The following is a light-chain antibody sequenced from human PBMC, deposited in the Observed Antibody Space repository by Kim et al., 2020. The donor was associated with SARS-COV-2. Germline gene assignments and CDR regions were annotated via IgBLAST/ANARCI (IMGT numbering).Light chain of an antibody. CDR1: KLGYKY. CDR3: QAWDSTDVV. Sequence: SGSPGQTASITCSGDKLGYKYACWYQQKPGQSPVLVIYQDSKRPSGIPERFSGSNSGNTATLTISGTQAMDEADYYCQAWDSTDVVFGGGTQLTVL. V-gene: IGLV3-1*01. J-gene: IGLJ2*01. CDR2: QDS.